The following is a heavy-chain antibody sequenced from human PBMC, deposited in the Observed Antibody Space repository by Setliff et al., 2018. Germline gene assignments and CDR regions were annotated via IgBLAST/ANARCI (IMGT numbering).Heavy chain of an antibody. Sequence: PGGSLRLSCAASGFTFSRYWMSWVRQAPGKGLEWVANIKQDGSEKYYGDSVKGRFTISRDNSKNTLYLQMDSLRAEDTAVYYCARNWVTAQHYYYGMDVWGQGTTVTVSS. CDR3: ARNWVTAQHYYYGMDV. J-gene: IGHJ6*02. V-gene: IGHV3-7*01. CDR2: IKQDGSEK. D-gene: IGHD2-21*02. CDR1: GFTFSRYW.